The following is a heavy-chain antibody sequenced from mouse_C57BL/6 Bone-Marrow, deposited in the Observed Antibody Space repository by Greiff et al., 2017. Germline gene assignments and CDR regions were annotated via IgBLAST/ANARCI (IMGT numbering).Heavy chain of an antibody. CDR3: ARSGELRLLFAY. CDR2: INPSSGYT. V-gene: IGHV1-7*01. CDR1: GYTFTSYW. D-gene: IGHD3-2*02. Sequence: QVQLQQSGAELAKPGASVKLSCKASGYTFTSYWMHWVKQRPGQGLEWIGYINPSSGYTKYNQKFKDKATLTAEKSSSTAYMQLSSLTYEDSAVYYCARSGELRLLFAYWGQGTLVTVSA. J-gene: IGHJ3*01.